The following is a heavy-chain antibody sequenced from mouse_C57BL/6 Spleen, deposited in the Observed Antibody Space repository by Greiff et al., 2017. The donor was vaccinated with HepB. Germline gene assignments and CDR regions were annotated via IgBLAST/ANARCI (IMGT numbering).Heavy chain of an antibody. CDR1: GYTFTDYY. CDR2: INPYNGGT. D-gene: IGHD4-1*01. CDR3: AREEAGSFAY. V-gene: IGHV1-19*01. Sequence: EVQLQQSGPVLVKPGASVKMSCKASGYTFTDYYMNWVKQSHGKSLEWIGVINPYNGGTSYNQKFKGKATLTVDKSSSTAYMELNSLTSEDSAVYYCAREEAGSFAYWGQGTLVTVSA. J-gene: IGHJ3*01.